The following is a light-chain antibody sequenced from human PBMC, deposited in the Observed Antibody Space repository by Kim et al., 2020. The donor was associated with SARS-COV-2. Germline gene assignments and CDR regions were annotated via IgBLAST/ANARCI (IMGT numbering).Light chain of an antibody. Sequence: QSALTQPASVSGSPGQSITISCTGTRNDIGDYKYVSWYQQYPGKAPKFIIYDVNNRPSGVSNRFSGSKSGNTASLTISDLQPEDEADYYCSSYTTNKNHVLFGGGTKVTVL. V-gene: IGLV2-14*03. CDR3: SSYTTNKNHVL. J-gene: IGLJ2*01. CDR2: DVN. CDR1: RNDIGDYKY.